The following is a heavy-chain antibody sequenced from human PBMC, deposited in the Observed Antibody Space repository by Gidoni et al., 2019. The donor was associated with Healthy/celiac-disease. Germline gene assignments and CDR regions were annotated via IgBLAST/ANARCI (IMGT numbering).Heavy chain of an antibody. CDR3: ARPTYYYDSSGPTDYYYGMDV. Sequence: GWVRQMPGKGLEWMGIIYPGDSDTRYSPSFQGQVTISADKSISTAYLQWSSLKASDTAMYYCARPTYYYDSSGPTDYYYGMDVWGQGTTVTVSS. J-gene: IGHJ6*02. D-gene: IGHD3-22*01. CDR2: IYPGDSDT. V-gene: IGHV5-51*01.